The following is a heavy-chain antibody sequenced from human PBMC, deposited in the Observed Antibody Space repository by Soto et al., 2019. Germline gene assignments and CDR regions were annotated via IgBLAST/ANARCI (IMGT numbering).Heavy chain of an antibody. V-gene: IGHV4-59*01. CDR3: EKMQNFLTVYPGHFDY. CDR2: IYYSGST. Sequence: PSETLSLTCTVSGGSISSYYWSWIRQPPGKGLEWIGYIYYSGSTNYNPSLKSRVTISVDTSKNQFSLKLSSVTAADTAVYYCEKMQNFLTVYPGHFDYWGQEPLVTVSS. CDR1: GGSISSYY. J-gene: IGHJ4*02. D-gene: IGHD3-9*01.